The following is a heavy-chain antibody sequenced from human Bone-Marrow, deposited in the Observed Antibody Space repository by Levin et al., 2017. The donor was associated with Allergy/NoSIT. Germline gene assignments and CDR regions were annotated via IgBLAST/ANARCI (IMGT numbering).Heavy chain of an antibody. V-gene: IGHV1-24*01. D-gene: IGHD3-22*01. J-gene: IGHJ3*02. CDR1: GYTLTELS. CDR2: FDPEDGET. Sequence: GESLKISCKVSGYTLTELSMHWVRQAPGKGLEWMGGFDPEDGETIYAQKFQGRVTMTEDTSTDTAYMELSSLRSEDTAVYYCATGPPPITMIFSARGAFDIWGQGTMVTVSS. CDR3: ATGPPPITMIFSARGAFDI.